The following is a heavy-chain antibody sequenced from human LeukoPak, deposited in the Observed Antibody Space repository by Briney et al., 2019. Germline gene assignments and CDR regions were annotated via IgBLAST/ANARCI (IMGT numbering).Heavy chain of an antibody. D-gene: IGHD2-15*01. Sequence: SETLSLTCTVSGDSITSYHWTWIRQPPGRRLEWIGYVYYDGSTRYNPSLMSRVTISLDTSNKQFSLKLRSVTAADTAIYYCATYTRHCSGGTCYLIDYWGQGTLVTVSS. CDR2: VYYDGST. J-gene: IGHJ4*02. CDR3: ATYTRHCSGGTCYLIDY. CDR1: GDSITSYH. V-gene: IGHV4-59*08.